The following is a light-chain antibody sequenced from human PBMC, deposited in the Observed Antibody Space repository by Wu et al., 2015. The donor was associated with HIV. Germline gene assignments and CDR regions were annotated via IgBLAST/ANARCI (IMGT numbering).Light chain of an antibody. Sequence: EIVLRQFPSTQSLSPGERALFSCRASQRLSSRSLAWYQQKRGQPPRLLISGASIRATGIPDKFSGAGAGTDFSLIISGLEPEDSAVYYCQHYGNSPRTFGQGTKVEIK. J-gene: IGKJ1*01. V-gene: IGKV3-20*01. CDR1: QRLSSRS. CDR2: GAS. CDR3: QHYGNSPRT.